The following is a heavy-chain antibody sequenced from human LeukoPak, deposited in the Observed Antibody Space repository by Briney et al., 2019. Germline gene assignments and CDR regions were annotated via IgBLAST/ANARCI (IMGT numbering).Heavy chain of an antibody. D-gene: IGHD1-14*01. J-gene: IGHJ4*02. CDR2: ISSSSSYI. CDR1: GFTFSSYS. Sequence: GGSLRLSCAASGFTFSSYSMNWVRQAPGKGLEWVSSISSSSSYIYYADSVKGRFTISRDNTKNSLYLQMNSLRAEDTAVYYCARVATGWLSFDYWGQGTLVTVSS. CDR3: ARVATGWLSFDY. V-gene: IGHV3-21*04.